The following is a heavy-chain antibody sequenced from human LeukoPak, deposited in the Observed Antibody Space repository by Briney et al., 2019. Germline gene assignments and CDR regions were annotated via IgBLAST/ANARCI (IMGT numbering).Heavy chain of an antibody. D-gene: IGHD2/OR15-2a*01. CDR2: ISSSGSTI. CDR3: ARLISSEYYFDY. CDR1: GFTVSSNY. V-gene: IGHV3-11*04. Sequence: GGSLRLSCAASGFTVSSNYMSWIRQAPGRGLEWVSYISSSGSTIYYADSVKGRFTISRDNAKNSLYLQMNSLRAEDTAVYYCARLISSEYYFDYWGQGTLVTVSS. J-gene: IGHJ4*02.